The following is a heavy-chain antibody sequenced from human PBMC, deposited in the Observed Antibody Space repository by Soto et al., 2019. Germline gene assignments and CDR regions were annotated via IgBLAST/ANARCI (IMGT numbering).Heavy chain of an antibody. V-gene: IGHV3-66*01. Sequence: PGGSLRLSCAASGFTVSSNYMSWVRQAPGKGLEWVSVIYSGGSTYYADSVKGRFTISRDNSKNTLYLQMNSLRAEDTAVYYCARERRDIVVVPAAIWFDPWGQGTLVTVSS. CDR1: GFTVSSNY. J-gene: IGHJ5*02. D-gene: IGHD2-2*01. CDR3: ARERRDIVVVPAAIWFDP. CDR2: IYSGGST.